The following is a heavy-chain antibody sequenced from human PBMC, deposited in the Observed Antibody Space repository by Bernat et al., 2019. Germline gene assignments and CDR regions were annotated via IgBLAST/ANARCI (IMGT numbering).Heavy chain of an antibody. J-gene: IGHJ4*02. CDR1: GFTFSYYG. Sequence: QVHLVESGGGVVQPGRSLRLSCAASGFTFSYYGMHWVRQAPGKGLEWVSFMSYDGSTQYADSVKGRFTISRDSSKNTLYLQLNSLIAEDTAMYYCAKDRRIAASLDSWGQGSMVTVSS. V-gene: IGHV3-30*18. CDR2: MSYDGSTQ. D-gene: IGHD6-25*01. CDR3: AKDRRIAASLDS.